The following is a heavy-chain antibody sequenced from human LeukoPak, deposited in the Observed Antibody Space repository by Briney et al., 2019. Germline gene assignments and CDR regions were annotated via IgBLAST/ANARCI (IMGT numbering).Heavy chain of an antibody. CDR2: LSSSSSTI. Sequence: GGSLRLSCAASGXTFSSYSMNWVRQAPGQGLEWVFYLSSSSSTIYYAVFVKGRFTISKSTATNYLYLQMKSLRDTATAVYYGPRGRGAFDYWGQGTLVTVSS. CDR3: PRGRGAFDY. J-gene: IGHJ4*02. CDR1: GXTFSSYS. D-gene: IGHD3-16*01. V-gene: IGHV3-48*02.